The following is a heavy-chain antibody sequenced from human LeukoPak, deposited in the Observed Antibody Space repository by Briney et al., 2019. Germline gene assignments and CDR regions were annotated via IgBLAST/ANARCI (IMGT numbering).Heavy chain of an antibody. D-gene: IGHD2-15*01. CDR3: AVLVVAATPPIDY. V-gene: IGHV3-23*01. CDR1: GSTFSSYA. CDR2: ISGSGGST. Sequence: GGSLRRSCAASGSTFSSYAMSWVRQAPGKGLEWVSAISGSGGSTYYADSVKGRFTISRDNSKNTLYLQMNSLRAEDTAVYYCAVLVVAATPPIDYWGQGTLVTVSS. J-gene: IGHJ4*02.